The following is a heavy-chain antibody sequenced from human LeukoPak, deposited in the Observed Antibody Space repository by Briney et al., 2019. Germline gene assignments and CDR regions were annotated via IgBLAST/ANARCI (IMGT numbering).Heavy chain of an antibody. CDR3: ARARDRFGQYFDY. V-gene: IGHV1-18*01. J-gene: IGHJ4*02. D-gene: IGHD3-10*01. CDR1: GYTFTSYG. Sequence: ASVKVSCKASGYTFTSYGISWVRQAPGQGLEWMGWISAYNGNTNYAQKLQGKVNMTTDTSTSTAYMELRSLRSDDKAVYYCARARDRFGQYFDYWGQGTLVTVSS. CDR2: ISAYNGNT.